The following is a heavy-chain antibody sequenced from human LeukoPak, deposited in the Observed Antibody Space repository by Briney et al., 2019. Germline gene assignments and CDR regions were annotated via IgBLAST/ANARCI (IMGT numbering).Heavy chain of an antibody. CDR3: ARGRSSMVRGYYYYYMDV. CDR2: IYDSGST. Sequence: SSETLSLTCTVSGGSISNYYWSWIRQPPGKGLEWIGYIYDSGSTNYNPSLKSRVTISVDTSKNQFSLKLSSVTAADTAVYYCARGRSSMVRGYYYYYMDVWGKGTTVTISS. J-gene: IGHJ6*03. CDR1: GGSISNYY. V-gene: IGHV4-59*01. D-gene: IGHD3-10*01.